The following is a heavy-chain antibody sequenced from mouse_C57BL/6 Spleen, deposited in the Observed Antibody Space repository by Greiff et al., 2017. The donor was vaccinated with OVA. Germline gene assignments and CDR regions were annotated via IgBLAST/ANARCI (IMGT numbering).Heavy chain of an antibody. D-gene: IGHD2-1*01. Sequence: EVKLQESGGGLVKPGGSLKLSCAASGFTFSDYGMHWVRQAPEKGLEWVAYISSGSSTIYYADTVKGRFTISRDNAKNTLFLQMTSLRSEDTAMYYCAGNYYGNSWFAYWGQGTLVTVSA. CDR2: ISSGSSTI. CDR3: AGNYYGNSWFAY. J-gene: IGHJ3*01. V-gene: IGHV5-17*01. CDR1: GFTFSDYG.